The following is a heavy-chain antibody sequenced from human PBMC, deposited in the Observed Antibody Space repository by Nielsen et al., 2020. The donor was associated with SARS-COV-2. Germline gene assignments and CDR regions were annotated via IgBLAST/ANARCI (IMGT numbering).Heavy chain of an antibody. Sequence: GGSLRLSCAASGFTFDDYAMHWVRQAPGKGLEWVSGISWNSGSIGYADSVKGRFTISRDNAKNSLYLQMNSLRAEDTALYYCASHSGYESYYYYGMDVWGQGTTVTVSS. CDR1: GFTFDDYA. V-gene: IGHV3-9*01. D-gene: IGHD5-12*01. J-gene: IGHJ6*02. CDR2: ISWNSGSI. CDR3: ASHSGYESYYYYGMDV.